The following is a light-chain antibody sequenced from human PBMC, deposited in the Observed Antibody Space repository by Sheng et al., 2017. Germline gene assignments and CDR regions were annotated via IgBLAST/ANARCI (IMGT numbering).Light chain of an antibody. CDR3: QQFDTYPLT. CDR2: KAS. CDR1: ESMSYW. J-gene: IGKJ5*01. V-gene: IGKV1-5*03. Sequence: DIQMTQSPSTLSASVGDRVTITCRASESMSYWLAWYQQKPGKAPKLLIYKASALESGVPSRFSGSGSRTEFTLTISSLQPDDFATYYCQQFDTYPLTFGQGTRLEIK.